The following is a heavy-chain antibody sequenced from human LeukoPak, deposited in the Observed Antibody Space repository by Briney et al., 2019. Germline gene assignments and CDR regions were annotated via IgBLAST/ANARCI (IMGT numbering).Heavy chain of an antibody. J-gene: IGHJ4*02. CDR2: IYYSGST. CDR3: ARGVTAMRAFFIDY. CDR1: GFTFTDYG. D-gene: IGHD5-18*01. Sequence: GSLRLSCAASGFTFTDYGMNWVRQAPGKGLGWIGYIYYSGSTNYNPSLKSRVTISVDTSKNQFSLKLSSVTAADTAVYYCARGVTAMRAFFIDYWGQGTLVTVSS. V-gene: IGHV4-59*01.